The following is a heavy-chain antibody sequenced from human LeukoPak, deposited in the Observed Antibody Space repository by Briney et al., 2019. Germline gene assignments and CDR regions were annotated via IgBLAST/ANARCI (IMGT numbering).Heavy chain of an antibody. Sequence: SGGSLRLSCAASGFTFSSYWMSWVRQAPGKGLEWVANIKQDGSEKYYVDSVKGRFTISRDNAKNSLYLQMNSLRAEDTAVYYCARDSPPSGYDPPLDYWGQGTLVTVSS. J-gene: IGHJ4*02. CDR1: GFTFSSYW. V-gene: IGHV3-7*01. CDR2: IKQDGSEK. CDR3: ARDSPPSGYDPPLDY. D-gene: IGHD5-12*01.